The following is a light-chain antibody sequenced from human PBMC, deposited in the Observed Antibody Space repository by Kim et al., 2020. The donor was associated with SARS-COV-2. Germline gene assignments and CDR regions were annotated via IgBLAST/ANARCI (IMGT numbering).Light chain of an antibody. V-gene: IGLV2-23*02. J-gene: IGLJ2*01. CDR1: SSDVGSYNL. Sequence: QSALTQPASVSGSPGQSITISCTGTSSDVGSYNLVSWYQQRPGTAPKLLIYEVSKRPSGISDRFSASKSDNTASLTISGLQAEDEADYYCCSYAGRSSVFGGGTKLTVL. CDR2: EVS. CDR3: CSYAGRSSV.